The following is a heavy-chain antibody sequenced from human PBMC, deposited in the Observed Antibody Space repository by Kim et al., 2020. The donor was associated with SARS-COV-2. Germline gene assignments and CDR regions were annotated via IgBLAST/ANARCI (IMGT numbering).Heavy chain of an antibody. CDR3: ARVGYYGSGSPDY. Sequence: YAQGFPGRFVLSFDTSVRTAYLQISSLKAEDTAVYYCARVGYYGSGSPDYWGQGTLVTVSS. D-gene: IGHD3-10*01. J-gene: IGHJ4*02. V-gene: IGHV7-4-1*02.